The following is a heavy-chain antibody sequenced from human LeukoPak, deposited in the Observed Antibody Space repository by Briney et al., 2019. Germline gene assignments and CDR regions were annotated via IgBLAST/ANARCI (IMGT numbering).Heavy chain of an antibody. Sequence: PGGSLRLSCAASGFPFSAYYMTWIRQAPGKGLEWVSSIGFSSIGYSSDHLKYADSVKGRFTISRDNAKNSLFLQMDSLRAEDTAVYYRAKELAIVGATEESWGQGTLVTVSS. CDR3: AKELAIVGATEES. J-gene: IGHJ5*02. CDR1: GFPFSAYY. V-gene: IGHV3-11*05. CDR2: IGFSSIGYSSDHL. D-gene: IGHD1-26*01.